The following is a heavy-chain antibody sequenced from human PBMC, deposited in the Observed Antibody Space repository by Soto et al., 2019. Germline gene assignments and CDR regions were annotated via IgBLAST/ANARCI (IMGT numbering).Heavy chain of an antibody. J-gene: IGHJ5*02. V-gene: IGHV4-30-2*01. CDR1: GLYISSGGYS. Sequence: SETLSLTCTVSGLYISSGGYSWSWIRQPPGKGLEWIGYIYHSGSTYYNPSLKSRVTISVDRSKNQFSLKLSSVTAADTAVYYCARVPGPWGQGTLVTVSS. D-gene: IGHD3-10*01. CDR3: ARVPGP. CDR2: IYHSGST.